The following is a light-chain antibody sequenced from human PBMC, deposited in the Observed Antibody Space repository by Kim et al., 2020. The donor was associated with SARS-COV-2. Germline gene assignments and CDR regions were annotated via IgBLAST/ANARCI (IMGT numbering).Light chain of an antibody. CDR3: QTWSTGIRV. Sequence: ASVKLTCTLSSGHSSYVIAWHQQQPEKGPRFLMKLNSDGSHSKGDGIPDRFSGSSSGAERYLTISSLQSEDEADYYCQTWSTGIRVFGGGTKLTVL. CDR2: LNSDGSH. V-gene: IGLV4-69*01. CDR1: SGHSSYV. J-gene: IGLJ2*01.